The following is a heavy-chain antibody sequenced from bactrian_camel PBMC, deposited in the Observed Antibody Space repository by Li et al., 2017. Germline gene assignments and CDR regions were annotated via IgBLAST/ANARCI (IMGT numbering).Heavy chain of an antibody. Sequence: HVQLVESGGGSVQSGGSLRLSCKASGYTSVPPCMGWFRQVPGKERERVASIFTGGISTYYADSVTGRFTITQDKTKTTLFLQMNSLRPEDTAMYYCAMGAYYYLFVYWGQGTQVTVS. J-gene: IGHJ6*01. D-gene: IGHD2*01. V-gene: IGHV3S1*01. CDR2: IFTGGIST. CDR1: GYTSVPPC. CDR3: AMGAYYYLFVY.